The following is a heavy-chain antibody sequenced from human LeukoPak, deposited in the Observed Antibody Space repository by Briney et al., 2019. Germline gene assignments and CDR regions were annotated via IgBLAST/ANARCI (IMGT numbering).Heavy chain of an antibody. CDR3: ARDPRGFSGYDTTFDY. D-gene: IGHD5-12*01. J-gene: IGHJ4*02. CDR1: GFTFRDYT. Sequence: GGSLRLSCAASGFTFRDYTMNWVRQAPGKGLEWVSSISASSSYIFNADSLKGRFTISRDNAKSSLYLQMNSLRAEDTAVYYCARDPRGFSGYDTTFDYWGQGTLVTVSS. CDR2: ISASSSYI. V-gene: IGHV3-21*01.